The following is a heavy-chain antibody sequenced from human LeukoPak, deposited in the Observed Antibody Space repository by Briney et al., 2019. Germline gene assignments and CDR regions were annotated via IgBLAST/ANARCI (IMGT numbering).Heavy chain of an antibody. CDR1: GGSFSGYY. D-gene: IGHD6-13*01. CDR2: INHSGST. Sequence: SETLSLTCAVYGGSFSGYYWSWIRQPPGKGLEWIGEINHSGSTNYNPSLKSRVTISVDTSKNQFSLKLSSVTAADTAVYYCARGRAAAGTDYWGQGTPVTVSS. CDR3: ARGRAAAGTDY. J-gene: IGHJ4*02. V-gene: IGHV4-34*01.